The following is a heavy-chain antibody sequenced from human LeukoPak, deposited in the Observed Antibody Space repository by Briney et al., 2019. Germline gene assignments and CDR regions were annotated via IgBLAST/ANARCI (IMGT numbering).Heavy chain of an antibody. Sequence: SETLSLTCTVSGGSISSSSYYWGWIRQPPGKGLEWIGSIYYSGSTYYNPSLKSRVTISVDTSKNQFSLKLSSVTAADTAVYYCARHHSILAGYYFDYWGQGTLVTVSS. V-gene: IGHV4-39*01. D-gene: IGHD3-9*01. CDR2: IYYSGST. CDR3: ARHHSILAGYYFDY. J-gene: IGHJ4*02. CDR1: GGSISSSSYY.